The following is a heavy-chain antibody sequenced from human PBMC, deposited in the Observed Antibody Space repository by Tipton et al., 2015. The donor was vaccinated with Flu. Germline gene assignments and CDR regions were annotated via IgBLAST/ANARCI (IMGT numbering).Heavy chain of an antibody. Sequence: TLSLTCTVSGGSISSSSYHWGWIRQPPGMGLEWIGRIYTSGSTNYNPSLKSRVTISLDTSKNQFSLKLSSVTAADTAVYYCARGGAGITMVRGATYYYYYMDVWGKGTTVTVSS. D-gene: IGHD3-10*01. V-gene: IGHV4-61*02. CDR3: ARGGAGITMVRGATYYYYYMDV. J-gene: IGHJ6*03. CDR1: GGSISSSSYH. CDR2: IYTSGST.